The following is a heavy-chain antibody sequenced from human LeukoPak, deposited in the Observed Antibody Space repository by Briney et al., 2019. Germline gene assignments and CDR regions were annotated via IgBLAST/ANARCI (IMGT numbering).Heavy chain of an antibody. CDR1: GGSINNYY. CDR3: ARGGDYGDLRYFDY. CDR2: IYYRGST. V-gene: IGHV4-59*01. J-gene: IGHJ4*02. Sequence: SETLSLTCTVSGGSINNYYWSWIRQPPGKGLEWIGYIYYRGSTNYNPSLKSRVTFSVDTSKNQFSLKLTSVTAADTAVYYCARGGDYGDLRYFDYWGQGTLVTVSS. D-gene: IGHD4-17*01.